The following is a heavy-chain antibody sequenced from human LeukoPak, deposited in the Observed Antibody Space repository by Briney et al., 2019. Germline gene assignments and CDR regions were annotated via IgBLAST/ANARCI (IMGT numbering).Heavy chain of an antibody. V-gene: IGHV3-23*01. CDR1: GFTFSSYA. Sequence: GGSLRLSCAASGFTFSSYAMNWVRQAPGKGLEWVSTISGSGGSTYYADSVKGRFTISRNNSKNTLYLQMNSLRAEDTAIYYCAKADRADVPSKVDYWGQGTLVTVSS. D-gene: IGHD3-10*01. CDR3: AKADRADVPSKVDY. J-gene: IGHJ4*02. CDR2: ISGSGGST.